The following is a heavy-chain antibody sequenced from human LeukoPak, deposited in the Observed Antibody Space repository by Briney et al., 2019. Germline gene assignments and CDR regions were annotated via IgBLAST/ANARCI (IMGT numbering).Heavy chain of an antibody. CDR2: ISAYNGNT. D-gene: IGHD6-19*01. Sequence: GASVKVSCKASGYTFTSYGISWVRQAPGQGLEWMGWISAYNGNTNYAQKLQGRVTMTTDTSTSTAYMELRSLRSDDTAVYYCARDRARYSSGPVGYWGQGTLVTVSS. J-gene: IGHJ4*02. CDR3: ARDRARYSSGPVGY. CDR1: GYTFTSYG. V-gene: IGHV1-18*01.